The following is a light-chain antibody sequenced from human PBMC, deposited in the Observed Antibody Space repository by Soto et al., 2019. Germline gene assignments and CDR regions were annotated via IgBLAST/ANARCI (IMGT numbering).Light chain of an antibody. CDR2: GAS. Sequence: EIVMTQSPVTLSVSPGEGATLSCRASQSVSSNLAWYQQKPGQAPRLLIYGASTRATGIPARFSGSGSGTEFTLTISSLQSEDFAVYYCQQYNNWPRGTFGQGTKVEIK. J-gene: IGKJ1*01. CDR1: QSVSSN. CDR3: QQYNNWPRGT. V-gene: IGKV3-15*01.